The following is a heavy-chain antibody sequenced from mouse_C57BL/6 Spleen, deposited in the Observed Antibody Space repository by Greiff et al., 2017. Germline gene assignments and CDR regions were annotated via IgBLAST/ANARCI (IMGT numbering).Heavy chain of an antibody. CDR3: ARQGSNYYFDY. CDR2: ISSGGSYT. Sequence: DVQLVESGGDLVKPGGSLKLPCADSGFTFSSYGMSWVRQTPDKRLEWVATISSGGSYTYYPDSVKGRFTISRDNAKNTLYLQMSSLKSEDTAMYYCARQGSNYYFDYWGQGTTLTVSS. V-gene: IGHV5-6*01. J-gene: IGHJ2*01. CDR1: GFTFSSYG. D-gene: IGHD2-5*01.